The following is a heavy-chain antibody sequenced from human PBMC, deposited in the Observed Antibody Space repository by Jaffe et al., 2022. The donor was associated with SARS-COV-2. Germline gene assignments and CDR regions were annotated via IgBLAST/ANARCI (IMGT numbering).Heavy chain of an antibody. D-gene: IGHD3-16*01. CDR3: VREIQDASGPYSWFDS. J-gene: IGHJ5*01. Sequence: EVQLVESGGGLVQPGGSLRLSCAVSGFTFRNYNMNWVRQAPGKGLEWISFISSSGYTTYYADPVRGRLTISRDNAKNSLFLQMNSLGDEDTAIYYCVREIQDASGPYSWFDSWGQGARVIISS. CDR1: GFTFRNYN. CDR2: ISSSGYTT. V-gene: IGHV3-48*02.